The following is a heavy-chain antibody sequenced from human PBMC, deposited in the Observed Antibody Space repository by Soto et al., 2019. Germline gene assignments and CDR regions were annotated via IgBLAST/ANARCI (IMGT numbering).Heavy chain of an antibody. CDR3: AKNEGGSCYSFTDY. CDR2: ISGSGATT. V-gene: IGHV3-23*01. Sequence: EVQLLESGGGLVQPGGSQRLSCAASGFTFSSYAMSWVRQAPGKGLEWVSVISGSGATTFYADSVKGRFTISRDDSKNTLHMQMNSVRAEDTALYYCAKNEGGSCYSFTDYWGQGTLVTVSS. CDR1: GFTFSSYA. D-gene: IGHD2-15*01. J-gene: IGHJ4*02.